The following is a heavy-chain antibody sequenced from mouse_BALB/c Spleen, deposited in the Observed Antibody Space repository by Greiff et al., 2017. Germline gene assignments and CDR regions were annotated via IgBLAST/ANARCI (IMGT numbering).Heavy chain of an antibody. CDR3: ARRTRCAMDY. CDR1: GYAFSSYW. CDR2: IYPGDGDT. V-gene: IGHV1-80*01. J-gene: IGHJ4*01. Sequence: VKLVESGAELVRPGSSVKISCKASGYAFSSYWMNWVKQRPGQGLEWIGQIYPGDGDTNYNGKFKGKATLTADKSSSTAYMQLSSLTSEDSAVYFCARRTRCAMDYWGQGTSVTVSS.